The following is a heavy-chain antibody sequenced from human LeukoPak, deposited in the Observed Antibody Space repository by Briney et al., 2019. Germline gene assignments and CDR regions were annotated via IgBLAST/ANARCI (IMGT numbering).Heavy chain of an antibody. J-gene: IGHJ4*02. D-gene: IGHD5/OR15-5a*01. CDR3: ATSTRRYYFDY. CDR1: GFTVSSNY. CDR2: IYTGGST. V-gene: IGHV3-66*01. Sequence: GGSLRLSCAASGFTVSSNYMSWVRQAPGKGLEWVSVIYTGGSTYYADSVKDRFTISRDNSKNTLFLRMNSLRAEDTAVYYCATSTRRYYFDYWGQGTLVTVSS.